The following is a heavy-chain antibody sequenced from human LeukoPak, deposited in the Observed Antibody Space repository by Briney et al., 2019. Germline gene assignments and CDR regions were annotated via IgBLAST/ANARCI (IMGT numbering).Heavy chain of an antibody. CDR2: IYYSGST. D-gene: IGHD4-23*01. J-gene: IGHJ3*02. CDR3: ARQFYGGNSDAFDI. V-gene: IGHV4-59*08. Sequence: SETLSLTCTVSGGSISSYYWSRIRQPPGKGLEWIGYIYYSGSTNYNPSLKSRVTISVDTSKNQFSLKLSSVTAADTAVYYCARQFYGGNSDAFDIWSQGTMVTVSS. CDR1: GGSISSYY.